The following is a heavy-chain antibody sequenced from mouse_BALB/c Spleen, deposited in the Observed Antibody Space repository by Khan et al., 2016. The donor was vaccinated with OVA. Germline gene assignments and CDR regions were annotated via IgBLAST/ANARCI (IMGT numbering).Heavy chain of an antibody. V-gene: IGHV2-2*02. CDR2: IWSGGTT. CDR3: ARNYDYDEGLAY. J-gene: IGHJ3*01. Sequence: QVQLKPSGPGLVQPSQSLSITCTVSGFSLTTYGVHWVRQSPGKGLEWLGVIWSGGTTDYSAAFISRLSITKDTSKSHVFFKMNSLQANDTAIDYWARNYDYDEGLAYWGQGTLVTVSA. CDR1: GFSLTTYG. D-gene: IGHD2-4*01.